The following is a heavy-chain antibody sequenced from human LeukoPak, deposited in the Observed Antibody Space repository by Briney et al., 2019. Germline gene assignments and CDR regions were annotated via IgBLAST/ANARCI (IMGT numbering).Heavy chain of an antibody. Sequence: SQTLSLTCTVSGGSISSGSYYWSWIRQPAGKGLEWIGRIYTSGSTNYNPSLKSRVTISVDTSKNQFSPKLSSVTAADTAVYYCARDGTTVIDYWGQGTLVTVSS. J-gene: IGHJ4*02. D-gene: IGHD4-11*01. CDR2: IYTSGST. CDR3: ARDGTTVIDY. V-gene: IGHV4-61*02. CDR1: GGSISSGSYY.